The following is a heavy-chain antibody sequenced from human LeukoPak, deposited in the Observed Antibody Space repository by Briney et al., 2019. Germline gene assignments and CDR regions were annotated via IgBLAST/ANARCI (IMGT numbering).Heavy chain of an antibody. CDR3: ARSSYSSSSSV. V-gene: IGHV3-7*03. CDR1: GFSFSSYW. J-gene: IGHJ3*01. D-gene: IGHD6-6*01. Sequence: GGSLRLSCAASGFSFSSYWMSWSRQAPGKGLEWVASINSDGSEGYYADVVKGRFTISRDNAKNSLYLQINSLRAEDTAVYYCARSSYSSSSSVWGQGTMVTVSS. CDR2: INSDGSEG.